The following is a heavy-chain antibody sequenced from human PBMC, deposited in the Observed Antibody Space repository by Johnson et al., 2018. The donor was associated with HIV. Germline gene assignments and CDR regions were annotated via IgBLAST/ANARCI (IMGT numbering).Heavy chain of an antibody. V-gene: IGHV3-30*02. CDR2: IRYDGSNK. D-gene: IGHD3-3*01. Sequence: QVQLVESGGGVVQPGGSLRLSCVASGFTFSSYGMHWVRQAPGKGLEWVAFIRYDGSNKYYADSVKGRLTISRDNSKNTLYLQMNSRRAEDTAVYYCAKGERYYNFWSGYHDAFAIWGRGTMVTVSS. CDR1: GFTFSSYG. CDR3: AKGERYYNFWSGYHDAFAI. J-gene: IGHJ3*02.